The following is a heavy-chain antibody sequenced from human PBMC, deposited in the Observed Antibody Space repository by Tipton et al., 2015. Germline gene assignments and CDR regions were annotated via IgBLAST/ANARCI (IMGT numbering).Heavy chain of an antibody. V-gene: IGHV4-38-2*01. D-gene: IGHD3-9*01. Sequence: TLSLTCAVSAYSISTDYYWVWIRQPPGKGLEWIGTISHSGSTYYTPSLKRRVTISADTSKNQFSLRLSSVTAADTAVYYCACHDYDLLTRDYQTVDYWGQGTVVTVSS. CDR1: AYSISTDYY. CDR2: ISHSGST. CDR3: ACHDYDLLTRDYQTVDY. J-gene: IGHJ4*02.